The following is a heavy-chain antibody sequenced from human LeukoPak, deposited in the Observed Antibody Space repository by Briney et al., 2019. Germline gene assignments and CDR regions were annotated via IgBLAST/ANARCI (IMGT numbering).Heavy chain of an antibody. D-gene: IGHD2-15*01. V-gene: IGHV3-15*01. CDR1: GFTFSYYW. CDR3: NWYCSGGSCYSSFQH. Sequence: GGSLGLSCAASGFTFSYYWMSWVRQAPGKGLEWVGRIRSKTDGGTTDYAAPVKGRFTISRDDSKNTLYLQMNSLKTEDTAVYYCNWYCSGGSCYSSFQHWGQGTLVTVSS. J-gene: IGHJ1*01. CDR2: IRSKTDGGTT.